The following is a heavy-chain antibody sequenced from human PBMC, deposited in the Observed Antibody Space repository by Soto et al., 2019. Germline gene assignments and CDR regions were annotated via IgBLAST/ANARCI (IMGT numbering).Heavy chain of an antibody. CDR1: GFTFSSYA. V-gene: IGHV3-23*01. Sequence: GGSLRLSCGASGFTFSSYAMSWVRQAPGKGLEWVSAISGSGGSTYYADSVKGRFTISRDNSKNTLYLQMNSLRAEDTAVYYCAKFARPGGGTHYYYGMDVWGQGTTVTVSS. CDR3: AKFARPGGGTHYYYGMDV. J-gene: IGHJ6*02. CDR2: ISGSGGST. D-gene: IGHD3-16*01.